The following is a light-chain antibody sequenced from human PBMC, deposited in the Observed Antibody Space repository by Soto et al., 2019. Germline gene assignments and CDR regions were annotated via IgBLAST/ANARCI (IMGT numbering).Light chain of an antibody. Sequence: QTVVTQSPSASASLGASVKLTCTLSSGHSSYAIAWHQQQPEKGPRYLMKLNSDGSHSKGDGIPDRFSGSSSGAERYLTISSLQSEDEADYYCQTWGTGPFVFGTGTKPIVL. J-gene: IGLJ1*01. CDR3: QTWGTGPFV. V-gene: IGLV4-69*01. CDR1: SGHSSYA. CDR2: LNSDGSH.